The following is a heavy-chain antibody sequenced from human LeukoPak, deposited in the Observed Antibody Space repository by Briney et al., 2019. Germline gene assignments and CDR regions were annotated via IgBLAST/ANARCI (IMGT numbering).Heavy chain of an antibody. CDR2: IYTSGST. J-gene: IGHJ6*03. Sequence: SETLSRTCTVSGGSISSYYWSWIRQPAGKGLEWIGRIYTSGSTNYNPSRKSRVTMSVDTSKNQFSLKLSSVTAADTAVYYCSRDWSSSANYYMDVWGKGTTATVSS. D-gene: IGHD3-3*01. CDR1: GGSISSYY. V-gene: IGHV4-4*07. CDR3: SRDWSSSANYYMDV.